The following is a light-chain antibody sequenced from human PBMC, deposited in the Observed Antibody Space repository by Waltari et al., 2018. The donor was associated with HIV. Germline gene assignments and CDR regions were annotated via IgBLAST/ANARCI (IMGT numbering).Light chain of an antibody. V-gene: IGLV4-69*01. J-gene: IGLJ3*02. Sequence: PSASASLGASVKLTCTLSSGHSSYAIAWHQQQPEKGPRYLMKLNSDGSHSKGDGIPDRFSGSSSGAERYLTISSLQSEDEADYYCQTWGTGRVFGGGTKLTVL. CDR2: LNSDGSH. CDR3: QTWGTGRV. CDR1: SGHSSYA.